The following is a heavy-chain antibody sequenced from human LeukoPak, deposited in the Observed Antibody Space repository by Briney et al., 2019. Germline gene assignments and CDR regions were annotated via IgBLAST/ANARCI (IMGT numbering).Heavy chain of an antibody. V-gene: IGHV3-74*01. Sequence: GGSLRLSCAASEFTFSNYWMHWVRQAPGKGLVWVSWITGDGSSTRYADSVKGRFTISRDNAKNTLYLQVNSLRAEDTAVYYCAGSNWPYYFDYWGQGALVTVSS. CDR1: EFTFSNYW. CDR2: ITGDGSST. J-gene: IGHJ4*02. D-gene: IGHD1-1*01. CDR3: AGSNWPYYFDY.